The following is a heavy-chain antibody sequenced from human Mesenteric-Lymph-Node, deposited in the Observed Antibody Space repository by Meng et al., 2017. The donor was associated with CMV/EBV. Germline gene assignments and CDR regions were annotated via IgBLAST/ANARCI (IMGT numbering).Heavy chain of an antibody. V-gene: IGHV4-34*01. J-gene: IGHJ4*02. D-gene: IGHD6-6*01. CDR2: INHSGST. CDR3: ASSIAARRGADY. CDR1: GWSSSGYY. Sequence: GSGRLKPSGTFSPTLAVYGWSSSGYYWSWIRQPPGKGLEWIGEINHSGSTNYNPSLKSRVTISVDTSKNQFSLKLSSVTAADTAVYYCASSIAARRGADYWGQGTLVTVSS.